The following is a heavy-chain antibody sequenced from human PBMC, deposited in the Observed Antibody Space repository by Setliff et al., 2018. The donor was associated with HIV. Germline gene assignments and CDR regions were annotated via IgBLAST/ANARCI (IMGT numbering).Heavy chain of an antibody. Sequence: PGGSLRLSCAASGFDFSDYSMNWVRQAPGKGLEWISYISTSGSTIYYADSVKGRFTISRDNARNSLYLQMISLRVEDTAVYYCARSPLGATNYYFYYYMDVWGKGTTVTVSS. V-gene: IGHV3-48*04. D-gene: IGHD1-26*01. CDR2: ISTSGSTI. CDR1: GFDFSDYS. J-gene: IGHJ6*03. CDR3: ARSPLGATNYYFYYYMDV.